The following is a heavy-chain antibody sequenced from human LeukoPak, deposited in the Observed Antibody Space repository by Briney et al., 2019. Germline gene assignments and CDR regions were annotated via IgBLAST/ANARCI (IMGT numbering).Heavy chain of an antibody. CDR3: ARDLIVVVPAAKEPSFDY. CDR2: ISAYNGNT. V-gene: IGHV1-18*01. Sequence: ASVKVSCKASGYTFTSYGISWVRQAPGQGLEWMGWISAYNGNTNYAQKLQGRVTMTTDTSTSTAYMELRSLRSDDTAVYYCARDLIVVVPAAKEPSFDYWGQGTLVTVSS. CDR1: GYTFTSYG. J-gene: IGHJ4*02. D-gene: IGHD2-2*01.